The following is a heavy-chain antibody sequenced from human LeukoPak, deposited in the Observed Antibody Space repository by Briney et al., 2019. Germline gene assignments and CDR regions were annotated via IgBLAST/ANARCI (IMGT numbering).Heavy chain of an antibody. CDR1: GFTFSSYA. Sequence: GGSLRLSCAASGFTFSSYAMHWVRQAPGKGLEWVAVISYDGSNKYYADSVKGRFTISRDNSKNTLYLQMNSLRAEDTAVYYCAKDGAGYSSGTNDYWGQGTLVTVSS. CDR2: ISYDGSNK. V-gene: IGHV3-30-3*01. J-gene: IGHJ4*02. CDR3: AKDGAGYSSGTNDY. D-gene: IGHD6-19*01.